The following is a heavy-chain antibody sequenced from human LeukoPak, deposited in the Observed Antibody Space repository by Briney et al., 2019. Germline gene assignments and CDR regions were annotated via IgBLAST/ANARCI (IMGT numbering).Heavy chain of an antibody. CDR2: IYYSGST. V-gene: IGHV4-61*05. J-gene: IGHJ6*03. CDR1: GGSISSSSYY. Sequence: SETLSLTCTVSGGSISSSSYYWGWIRQPPGKGLEWIGYIYYSGSTNYNPSLKSRVTLSVDTSKKQFSLKLSSVTAADTAVYYCARTVGIAVAGTYYFYYYMDVWGKGTTVTISS. D-gene: IGHD6-19*01. CDR3: ARTVGIAVAGTYYFYYYMDV.